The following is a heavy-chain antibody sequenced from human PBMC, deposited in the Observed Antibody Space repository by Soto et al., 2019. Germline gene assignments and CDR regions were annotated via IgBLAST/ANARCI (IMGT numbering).Heavy chain of an antibody. CDR1: GGSFSGYY. CDR2: INHSGST. V-gene: IGHV4-34*01. Sequence: QVQLQQWGAGLLKPSETLSLTCAVYGGSFSGYYWSWIRQPPGKGLEWIGEINHSGSTNYNPSLKSRATLSLDTSKNQFSLTLRSVPAADTAVYYCARGLSMGYCSGGSCYYAYWYFDLWGRGTLVTVSS. J-gene: IGHJ2*01. CDR3: ARGLSMGYCSGGSCYYAYWYFDL. D-gene: IGHD2-15*01.